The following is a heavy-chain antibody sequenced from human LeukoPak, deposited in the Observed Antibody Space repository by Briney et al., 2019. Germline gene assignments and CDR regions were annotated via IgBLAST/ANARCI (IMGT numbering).Heavy chain of an antibody. CDR2: IWYDGSNK. D-gene: IGHD1-1*01. V-gene: IGHV3-33*01. J-gene: IGHJ6*03. CDR1: GFTFSSYG. CDR3: ARDGWNWNQSYMDV. Sequence: GGSLRLSCAASGFTFSSYGMHWVRQAPGKGLEWVAVIWYDGSNKYYADSVKGRFTISRDNSKNTLYLQMNSLRAEDTAVYYCARDGWNWNQSYMDVWGKGTTVSVSS.